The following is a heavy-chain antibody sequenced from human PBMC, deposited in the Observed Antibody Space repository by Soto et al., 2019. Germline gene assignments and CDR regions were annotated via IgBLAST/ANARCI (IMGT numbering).Heavy chain of an antibody. Sequence: SVKVSFKASCYTFTSYGITWVREAPGQGLEWMGWISAYNGNTNYAQKLQGRVTMTTDTSTNTAYMELRSLRSDDTAVYYCARATGYYYYYGMDVWGQGTTVTVSS. J-gene: IGHJ6*02. D-gene: IGHD1-26*01. V-gene: IGHV1-18*04. CDR1: CYTFTSYG. CDR3: ARATGYYYYYGMDV. CDR2: ISAYNGNT.